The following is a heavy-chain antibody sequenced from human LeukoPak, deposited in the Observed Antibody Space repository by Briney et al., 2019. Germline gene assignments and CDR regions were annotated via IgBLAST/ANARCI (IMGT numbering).Heavy chain of an antibody. V-gene: IGHV3-7*01. CDR1: GFIFSSYS. D-gene: IGHD3-3*01. Sequence: GGSLRLSCAPSGFIFSSYSMSWVRQAAGKGLEWVANIKQDGSEKYYVDSVKGRFTISRDNAKRSLYLQMNSLRAEDTAIYYCARETGDFWSGFDYFENWGQGTLVTVSS. CDR2: IKQDGSEK. CDR3: ARETGDFWSGFDYFEN. J-gene: IGHJ4*02.